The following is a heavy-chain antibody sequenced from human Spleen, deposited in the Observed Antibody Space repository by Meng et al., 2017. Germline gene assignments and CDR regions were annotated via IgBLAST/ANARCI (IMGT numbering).Heavy chain of an antibody. J-gene: IGHJ4*02. CDR2: IYYSGST. Sequence: VHLPGSGPGLVMPSQTLSLPCTVTRGSVSTGTYYWGWIRQPPGKGLEWIGYIYYSGSTYYNPSLKSRVFISLDTSQNQFSLNLNSVTAADTVVYYCARGGRTGGDFAYWGQGTLVTVSS. CDR1: RGSVSTGTYY. V-gene: IGHV4-31*03. D-gene: IGHD1-1*01. CDR3: ARGGRTGGDFAY.